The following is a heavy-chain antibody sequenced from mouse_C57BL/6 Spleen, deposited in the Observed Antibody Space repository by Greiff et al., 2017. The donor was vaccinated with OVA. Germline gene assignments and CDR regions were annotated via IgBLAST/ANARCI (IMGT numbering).Heavy chain of an antibody. V-gene: IGHV1-55*01. CDR3: ARVITTAFDY. Sequence: QVHVKQSGAELVKPGASVKMSCKASGYTFTSYWITWVKQRPGQGLEWIGDIYPGSGSTNYNEKFKSKATLTVDTSSSTAYMQLSSLTSEDSAVYYCARVITTAFDYWGQGTTLTVSS. J-gene: IGHJ2*01. D-gene: IGHD1-1*01. CDR1: GYTFTSYW. CDR2: IYPGSGST.